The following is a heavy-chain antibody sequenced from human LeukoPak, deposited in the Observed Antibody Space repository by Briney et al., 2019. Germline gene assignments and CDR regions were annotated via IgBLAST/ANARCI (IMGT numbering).Heavy chain of an antibody. D-gene: IGHD5-18*01. V-gene: IGHV3-30*03. CDR2: ISYDGSKK. CDR1: GFTFSSYG. Sequence: GGSLRLSCAASGFTFSSYGMHWVRQPQGEGLEWVADISYDGSKKSSAESVNGRFTISRDNYNYTLYLQMNSLSPEDTAVYFCERANGQLWTTHDYWDRGTGAIISA. J-gene: IGHJ4*02. CDR3: ERANGQLWTTHDY.